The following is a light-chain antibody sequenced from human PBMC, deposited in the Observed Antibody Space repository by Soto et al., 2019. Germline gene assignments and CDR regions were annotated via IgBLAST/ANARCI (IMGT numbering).Light chain of an antibody. V-gene: IGKV3-15*01. CDR2: GAS. CDR3: QQYNNWPLT. J-gene: IGKJ4*01. CDR1: QSVIDN. Sequence: EIVMTQSPATLSLSPGERATLSCRASQSVIDNLAWYQQKPGQAPRLLVYGASTRATGIPARFSGSGSGTEFTLTINSLQSEDFAVYYCQQYNNWPLTFGGGTKVEIK.